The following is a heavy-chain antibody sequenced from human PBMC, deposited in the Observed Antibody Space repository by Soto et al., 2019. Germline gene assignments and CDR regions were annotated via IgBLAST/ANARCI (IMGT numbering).Heavy chain of an antibody. CDR1: GYTFTAYA. CDR3: TRSAISPYGGLIGPFDY. CDR2: INPANGNT. J-gene: IGHJ4*02. D-gene: IGHD3-16*02. V-gene: IGHV1-3*05. Sequence: QVQLAQSGAEERKPGASVKVSCEATGYTFTAYAMHWVRQAPGQRLEWVGWINPANGNTKYSQKFQGRLTITSDTSANTVYMELNSLTSEDTAMYYCTRSAISPYGGLIGPFDYWGQGNLVTVSS.